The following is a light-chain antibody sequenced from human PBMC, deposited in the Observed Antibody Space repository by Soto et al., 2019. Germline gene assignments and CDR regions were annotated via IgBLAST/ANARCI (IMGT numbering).Light chain of an antibody. CDR3: SSLTTITTWV. Sequence: QSALTQPASVSGSPGQSITISCTGTSSDVGAYNFVSWYQQHPGKAPKVLIYEVSGRPSGVSNRFSGSKSANTASLTISGLQAEDEADYYCSSLTTITTWVFGGGTKVTVL. CDR2: EVS. J-gene: IGLJ3*02. CDR1: SSDVGAYNF. V-gene: IGLV2-14*01.